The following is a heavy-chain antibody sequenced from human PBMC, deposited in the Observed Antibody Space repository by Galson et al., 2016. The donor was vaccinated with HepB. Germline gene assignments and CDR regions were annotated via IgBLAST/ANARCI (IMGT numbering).Heavy chain of an antibody. Sequence: SLRLSCAACGFLFSNYTLTWVRQAPGKGLEWVSSIRSNDKYINYADSVKGRFTISRDDAENSVYLQMNSVRVDDTAVYYCARGYGQARVYFGMDVWGQGTTVTVSS. CDR2: IRSNDKYI. V-gene: IGHV3-21*06. CDR3: ARGYGQARVYFGMDV. D-gene: IGHD6-13*01. CDR1: GFLFSNYT. J-gene: IGHJ6*02.